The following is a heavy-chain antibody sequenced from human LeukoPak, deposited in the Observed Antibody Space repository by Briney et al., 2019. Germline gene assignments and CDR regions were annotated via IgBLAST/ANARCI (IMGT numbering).Heavy chain of an antibody. V-gene: IGHV1-18*01. CDR1: GHTFTIYG. D-gene: IGHD3-10*01. Sequence: ASVKVSSTASGHTFTIYGISWVRQAPGQGLDWMGWISAYNGNTNCAQKLQGRVTITTDTSTSTAYMERRSLRSDDTAVYYCARPAYGSGTSWGGYYFDYWGQGTLVTVSS. J-gene: IGHJ4*02. CDR2: ISAYNGNT. CDR3: ARPAYGSGTSWGGYYFDY.